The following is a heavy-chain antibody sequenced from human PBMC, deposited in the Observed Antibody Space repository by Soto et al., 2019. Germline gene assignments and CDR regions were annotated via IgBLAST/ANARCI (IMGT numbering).Heavy chain of an antibody. D-gene: IGHD2-15*01. Sequence: QVQLVESGGGVVQPGRSLRLSCAASGFTFSSYGIHWVRQAPGKGLEGVAVISYDGSNKYYADSVKGRFTISRDNSKNTLYLQMNRLRAEDTAVYYCAKGAYAVVAASYFDYWGQGTLVTVSS. J-gene: IGHJ4*02. V-gene: IGHV3-30*18. CDR2: ISYDGSNK. CDR3: AKGAYAVVAASYFDY. CDR1: GFTFSSYG.